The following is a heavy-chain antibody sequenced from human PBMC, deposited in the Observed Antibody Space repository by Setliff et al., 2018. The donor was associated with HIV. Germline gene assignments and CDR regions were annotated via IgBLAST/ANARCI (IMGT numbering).Heavy chain of an antibody. J-gene: IGHJ1*01. CDR3: AKDGSGWSQH. D-gene: IGHD6-19*01. V-gene: IGHV3-30*02. Sequence: GGSLRLSCAASGFTFSSYGMHWVRQAPGKGLEWVALMWYDGSNEYYADSVKGRFTISRDNSKDTLYLEMNSLRTEDTAVYYCAKDGSGWSQHWGQGTRVTVSS. CDR1: GFTFSSYG. CDR2: MWYDGSNE.